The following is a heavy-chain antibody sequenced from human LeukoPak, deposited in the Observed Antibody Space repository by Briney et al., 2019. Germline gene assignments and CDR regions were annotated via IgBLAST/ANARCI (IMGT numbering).Heavy chain of an antibody. Sequence: SETLSLACAVYGGSFSGYYWSRIRQPPGKGLEWIGEINHSGSTNYNPSLKSRVTISVDTSKNQFSLKLSSVTAADTAVYYCARARGNGAAAAPRYYYYGMDVWGQGATVTVSS. CDR3: ARARGNGAAAAPRYYYYGMDV. CDR2: INHSGST. CDR1: GGSFSGYY. V-gene: IGHV4-34*01. J-gene: IGHJ6*02. D-gene: IGHD6-13*01.